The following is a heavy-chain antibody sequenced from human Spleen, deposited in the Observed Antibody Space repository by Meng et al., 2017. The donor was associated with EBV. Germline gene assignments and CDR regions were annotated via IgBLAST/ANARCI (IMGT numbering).Heavy chain of an antibody. CDR2: INPNNGGT. CDR1: GYTFTGYF. Sequence: QVQLVQSGAEVRKPGASVKVSCKASGYTFTGYFMHWVRQAPGQGLEWMGRINPNNGGTNYAQKFQGRVTMTRDPSIGTAYMELSSLRSDDTAVYYCVRDWSVNYYGLAVDDYWGQGTLVTVSS. J-gene: IGHJ4*02. CDR3: VRDWSVNYYGLAVDDY. V-gene: IGHV1-2*06. D-gene: IGHD3-10*01.